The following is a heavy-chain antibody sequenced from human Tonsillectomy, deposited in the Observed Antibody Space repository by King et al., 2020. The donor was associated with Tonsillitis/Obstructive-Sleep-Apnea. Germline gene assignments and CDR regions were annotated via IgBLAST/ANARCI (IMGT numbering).Heavy chain of an antibody. CDR2: IKQDGSDK. D-gene: IGHD5/OR15-5a*01. Sequence: VQLVESGGGLVQPGGSLRLSCAASGFTFSSYWMSWVRRAPGKGLEWVANIKQDGSDKNYVDSVKGRFTISRDNAKNSLYLQMNSLRDEDTAVYYCARDMVSGQHLRWFDPWGQGTLVTVSS. V-gene: IGHV3-7*04. CDR1: GFTFSSYW. CDR3: ARDMVSGQHLRWFDP. J-gene: IGHJ5*02.